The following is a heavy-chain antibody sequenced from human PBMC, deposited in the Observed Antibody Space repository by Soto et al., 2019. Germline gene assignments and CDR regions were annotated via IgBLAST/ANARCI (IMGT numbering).Heavy chain of an antibody. V-gene: IGHV3-7*03. CDR2: IQEHGNDK. Sequence: EVQLVESGGGLVQPGGSLTLSCAASGFTFSNYWMNWVRQAPGKGLEWVANIQEHGNDKNYVDSVKGRFTIFRDNAQNSLLLQMKSLRLEDTAVYYCAGGHDLVVQAGRRDTHFYYRMDVWGQGTTVTVSS. CDR1: GFTFSNYW. J-gene: IGHJ6*02. CDR3: AGGHDLVVQAGRRDTHFYYRMDV. D-gene: IGHD2-2*01.